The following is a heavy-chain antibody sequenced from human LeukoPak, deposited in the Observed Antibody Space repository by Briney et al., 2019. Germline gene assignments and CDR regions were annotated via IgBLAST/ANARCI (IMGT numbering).Heavy chain of an antibody. Sequence: SETLSLTCTVSGGPISSYYWSWIRQPPGKGLEWIGYISTSGSTNSNPSLKSRVTMSLDTSKRQFSLKLSSVTAADTAVYYCARHGGDYVFDYWGQGTLVTVSS. CDR1: GGPISSYY. J-gene: IGHJ4*02. CDR3: ARHGGDYVFDY. V-gene: IGHV4-59*08. D-gene: IGHD4-17*01. CDR2: ISTSGST.